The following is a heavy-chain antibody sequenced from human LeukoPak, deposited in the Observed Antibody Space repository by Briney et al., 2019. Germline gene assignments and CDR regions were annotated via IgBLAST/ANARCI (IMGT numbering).Heavy chain of an antibody. V-gene: IGHV1-2*07. CDR1: GYTFTGYY. J-gene: IGHJ4*02. Sequence: ASVKVSCKASGYTFTGYYMLWVRQAPGQGLEWMGWINPNSGGTNYAHKFQGRVTMTRDTSISTAYMELSRLRSDDTAVYYCARVLIPGLYSSGWWGQGTLVTVSS. D-gene: IGHD6-19*01. CDR3: ARVLIPGLYSSGW. CDR2: INPNSGGT.